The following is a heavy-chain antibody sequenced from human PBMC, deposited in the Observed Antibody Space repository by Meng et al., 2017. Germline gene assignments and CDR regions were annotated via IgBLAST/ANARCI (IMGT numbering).Heavy chain of an antibody. Sequence: GESLKISCAASGFTFSDYYMSWIRQAPGKGLEWVSYISSSGSTIYYADSVKGRFTISRDNAKNSLYLQMNSLRAEDTAGYFCAREYYSSGWYWRAFDIWGQGPMAT. V-gene: IGHV3-11*04. CDR3: AREYYSSGWYWRAFDI. D-gene: IGHD6-19*01. CDR2: ISSSGSTI. CDR1: GFTFSDYY. J-gene: IGHJ3*02.